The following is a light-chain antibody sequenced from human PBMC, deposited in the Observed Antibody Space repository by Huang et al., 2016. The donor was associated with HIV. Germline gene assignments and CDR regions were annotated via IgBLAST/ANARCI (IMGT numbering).Light chain of an antibody. J-gene: IGKJ2*01. V-gene: IGKV1-27*01. CDR3: QKYSSALPMFT. CDR2: AAS. Sequence: DIQMTQSPSSLSASVGDRVTITCRASQGIRNYLAWYQQKPGKVPKLLIYAASTLHSGVPSRFSGSGSGTLFTRTISSLQPEDVATYYCQKYSSALPMFTFGQGTKLEIK. CDR1: QGIRNY.